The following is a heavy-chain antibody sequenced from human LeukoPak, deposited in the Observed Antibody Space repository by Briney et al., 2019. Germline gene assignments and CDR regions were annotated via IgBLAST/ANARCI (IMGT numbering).Heavy chain of an antibody. V-gene: IGHV1-24*01. J-gene: IGHJ4*02. CDR2: FDPEDGET. CDR3: ATGEPGIAAAGTIDY. CDR1: GYTLTELS. Sequence: ASVKVSCKVSGYTLTELSMHWVRQAPGKGPEWMGGFDPEDGETIYAQKFQGRVTMTEDTSTDTAYMELSSLRSEDTAVYYCATGEPGIAAAGTIDYWGQGTLVTVSS. D-gene: IGHD6-13*01.